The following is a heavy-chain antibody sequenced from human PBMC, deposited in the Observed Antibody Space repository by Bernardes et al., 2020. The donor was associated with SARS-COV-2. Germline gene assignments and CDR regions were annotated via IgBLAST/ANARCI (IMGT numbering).Heavy chain of an antibody. J-gene: IGHJ5*02. CDR1: GFTFSGFA. CDR2: IRGTGGMT. V-gene: IGHV3-23*01. Sequence: GGSLRLSCEASGFTFSGFAMNWVRQAPGKGLEWVSTIRGTGGMTYYADSVKGRFTISRDNAKNSLHLQMNSLRGEDTAVYYCAKTRRYTAVPPNWFDPRGQGTLVTLSS. CDR3: AKTRRYTAVPPNWFDP. D-gene: IGHD1-1*01.